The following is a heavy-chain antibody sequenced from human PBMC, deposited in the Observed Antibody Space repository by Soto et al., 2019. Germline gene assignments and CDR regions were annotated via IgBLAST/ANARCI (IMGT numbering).Heavy chain of an antibody. D-gene: IGHD6-6*01. J-gene: IGHJ4*02. CDR1: GFTFSSYA. Sequence: GGSLRLSCADSGFTFSSYAMSWVRQAPGKGLEWVSAISGSGGSTYYADSVKGRFTISRDNSKNTLYLQMNSLRAEDTAVYYCAKDGEQLVLPDYWGQGTLVAVSS. V-gene: IGHV3-23*01. CDR2: ISGSGGST. CDR3: AKDGEQLVLPDY.